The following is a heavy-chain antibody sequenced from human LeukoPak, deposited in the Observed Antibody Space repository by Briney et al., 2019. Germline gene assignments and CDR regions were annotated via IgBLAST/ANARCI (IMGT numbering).Heavy chain of an antibody. Sequence: SETLSLTCTVSGGSISSSSYYWDWIRQPPGKGLEWIGSIYYSGSTYYNPSLKSRVTISVDTSKNQFSLKLSSVTAADTAVYYCARLSDFISAADYWGQRTLVTVSS. J-gene: IGHJ4*02. D-gene: IGHD6-13*01. CDR2: IYYSGST. V-gene: IGHV4-39*01. CDR1: GGSISSSSYY. CDR3: ARLSDFISAADY.